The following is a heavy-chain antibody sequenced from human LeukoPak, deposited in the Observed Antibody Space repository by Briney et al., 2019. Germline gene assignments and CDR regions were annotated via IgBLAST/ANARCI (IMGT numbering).Heavy chain of an antibody. D-gene: IGHD4-17*01. Sequence: GSSVKVSCKASGGTFSSYAISWVRQAPGQGLEWMGRIIPILGIANYAQKFQGRVTITADKSTSTAYMELSSLRSEDTAVYYCASFLGGDYGNWFDPWGQGTLVTVSS. CDR1: GGTFSSYA. J-gene: IGHJ5*02. CDR2: IIPILGIA. CDR3: ASFLGGDYGNWFDP. V-gene: IGHV1-69*04.